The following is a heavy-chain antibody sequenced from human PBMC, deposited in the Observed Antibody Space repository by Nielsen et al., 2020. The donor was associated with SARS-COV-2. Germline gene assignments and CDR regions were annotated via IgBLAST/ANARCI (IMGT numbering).Heavy chain of an antibody. J-gene: IGHJ4*02. Sequence: GESLKISCVASGFTFSNAWMSWVRQAPGKGLEWVGRIKRKTDGGTTDYAAPVKGRFTISRDDSKNTLYLQMNSLKSEDTAVYYCTTVLYYYDGSADIGGDYWGQGTLVTVSS. CDR1: GFTFSNAW. V-gene: IGHV3-15*01. CDR2: IKRKTDGGTT. CDR3: TTVLYYYDGSADIGGDY. D-gene: IGHD3-22*01.